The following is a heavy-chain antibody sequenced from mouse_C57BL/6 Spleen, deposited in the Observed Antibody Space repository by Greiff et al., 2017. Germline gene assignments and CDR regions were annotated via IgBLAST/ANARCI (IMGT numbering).Heavy chain of an antibody. D-gene: IGHD2-5*01. J-gene: IGHJ1*03. Sequence: QVQLQQPGAELVRPGTSVQLSCKASGYTFTSYWMHWVKQRPGQGLEWIGVIDPSDSYTNYNQKFKGKATLTVDTSSSTAYMQLSSLTSEDSAVYYGARGGAYYSNYEYFDVWGTGTTVTVSS. CDR2: IDPSDSYT. CDR3: ARGGAYYSNYEYFDV. CDR1: GYTFTSYW. V-gene: IGHV1-59*01.